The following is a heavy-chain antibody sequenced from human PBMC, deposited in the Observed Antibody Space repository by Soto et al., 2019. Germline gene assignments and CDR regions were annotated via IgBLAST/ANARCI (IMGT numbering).Heavy chain of an antibody. V-gene: IGHV1-8*01. D-gene: IGHD3-3*01. Sequence: ASVKVSCKASGYTFTTYDINWGRQAPGQGLEWLGWMDPNSGSTGYAQNFQGRITMIRNTSRNTAHMELSSLQSEDTAVYYCARERKFDFWRKGLDVWGQGTTVTVSS. CDR3: ARERKFDFWRKGLDV. CDR2: MDPNSGST. J-gene: IGHJ6*02. CDR1: GYTFTTYD.